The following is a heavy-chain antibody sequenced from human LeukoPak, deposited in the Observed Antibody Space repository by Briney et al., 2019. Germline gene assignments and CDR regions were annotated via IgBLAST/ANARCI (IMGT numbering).Heavy chain of an antibody. V-gene: IGHV4-59*01. CDR2: IYYSGST. CDR3: ARESRDGYITIRFHP. Sequence: PSETLSLTCTVSGGSISNYYWSWIRQPPGKGLEWIGYIYYSGSTNYNPSLKSRVTISVDTSKNQFSLKLSSVTAADTAVYYCARESRDGYITIRFHPWGQGTLVTVSS. CDR1: GGSISNYY. D-gene: IGHD5-24*01. J-gene: IGHJ5*02.